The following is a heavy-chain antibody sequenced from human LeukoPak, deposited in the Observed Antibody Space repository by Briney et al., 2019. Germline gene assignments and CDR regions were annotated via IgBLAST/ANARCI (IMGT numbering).Heavy chain of an antibody. D-gene: IGHD3-16*01. CDR3: ARDFGLSLGRAFDI. CDR1: GFTVSSNY. J-gene: IGHJ3*02. CDR2: IYSGGST. V-gene: IGHV3-66*01. Sequence: GGSLRLSCAASGFTVSSNYMSWVRQAPGKGLEWVSVIYSGGSTYYADSVKGRFTISRDNSKNTLYLQMNSLRAEDTAVYYCARDFGLSLGRAFDIWSQGTMVTVSS.